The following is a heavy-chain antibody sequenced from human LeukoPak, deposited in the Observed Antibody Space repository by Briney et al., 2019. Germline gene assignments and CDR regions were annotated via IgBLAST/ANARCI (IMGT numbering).Heavy chain of an antibody. CDR3: ARVSIFGVVIANDY. D-gene: IGHD3-3*01. J-gene: IGHJ4*02. Sequence: PGGSLRLSCAASGFTFGSYTMSWVRQAPGKGLQWVSSITSGAGYMYYAESVKGRFTISRDDTKKSLYLHMNSPRAEDTAVYYCARVSIFGVVIANDYWGQGTLVTVSS. CDR1: GFTFGSYT. V-gene: IGHV3-21*01. CDR2: ITSGAGYM.